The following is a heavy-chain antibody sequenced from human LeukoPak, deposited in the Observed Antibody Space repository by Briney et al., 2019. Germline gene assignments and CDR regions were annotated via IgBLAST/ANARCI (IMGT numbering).Heavy chain of an antibody. V-gene: IGHV3-23*01. CDR1: GFTFSSYA. J-gene: IGHJ4*02. Sequence: GGSLRLSCAASGFTFSSYAMSWVRQAPGKGLEWVSAISGSGGSTYYADSVKGRFTISRDNSKNTLYLQMNSLRAEDTAVYYCAKGMMGSGWHEVVDYWGQGTLVTVSS. CDR3: AKGMMGSGWHEVVDY. D-gene: IGHD6-19*01. CDR2: ISGSGGST.